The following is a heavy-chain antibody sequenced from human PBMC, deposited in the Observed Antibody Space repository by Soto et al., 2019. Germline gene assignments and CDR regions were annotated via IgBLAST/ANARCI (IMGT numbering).Heavy chain of an antibody. V-gene: IGHV4-30-2*01. D-gene: IGHD5-12*01. CDR3: ARSGYSGLDSYYYYGLDV. Sequence: SETLSLTCAVSGASISSGDYSWSWIRQPPGKGLEWIGYISHRGSTYYNPSLDSRVTISIDRSKKQFSMNLGSVTAADTAVYYCARSGYSGLDSYYYYGLDVWGQGTTVT. CDR2: ISHRGST. CDR1: GASISSGDYS. J-gene: IGHJ6*02.